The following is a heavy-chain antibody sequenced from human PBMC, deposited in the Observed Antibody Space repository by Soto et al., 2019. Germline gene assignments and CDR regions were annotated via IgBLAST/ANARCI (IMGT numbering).Heavy chain of an antibody. CDR1: GFAFSSYT. J-gene: IGHJ4*02. CDR2: ISGGGAIT. V-gene: IGHV3-23*01. CDR3: ATGYCSSVTCYNFDF. D-gene: IGHD2-2*03. Sequence: GGSLRLSCAPSGFAFSSYTMSWVRQAPGKGLEWVSAISGGGAITYYADSVRGRFTISRDNSKSSLYLRMNSLRAEDTALYYCATGYCSSVTCYNFDFWGQGALVTVSS.